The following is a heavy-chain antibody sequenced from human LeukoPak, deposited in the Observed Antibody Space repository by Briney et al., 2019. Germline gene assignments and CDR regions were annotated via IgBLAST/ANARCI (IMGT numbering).Heavy chain of an antibody. V-gene: IGHV3-23*01. Sequence: GGSLRLSCAASGFTFNNYAMSWVRQAPGKGLEWVSAIGGSGSSTYYADSVKGRFTISRDNSKNTLYLQMNSLRAEDTAVYYCAKDLSNWNYYYGMDVWGQGTTVTVSS. CDR1: GFTFNNYA. J-gene: IGHJ6*02. CDR3: AKDLSNWNYYYGMDV. CDR2: IGGSGSST. D-gene: IGHD1-20*01.